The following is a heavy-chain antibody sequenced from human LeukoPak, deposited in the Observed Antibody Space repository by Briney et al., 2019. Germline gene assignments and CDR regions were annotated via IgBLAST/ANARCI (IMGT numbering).Heavy chain of an antibody. Sequence: GGSLRLSCAASGFTFSNYWMTWVRQAPGKGLEWVANIKQDGSEKYYADSVKGRFTISRDNAKNSLYLQMNSLRADDTAVYYCARDAFSRISIFGVVSDAFDIWGQGTMVTVSS. CDR1: GFTFSNYW. CDR3: ARDAFSRISIFGVVSDAFDI. D-gene: IGHD3-3*01. J-gene: IGHJ3*02. CDR2: IKQDGSEK. V-gene: IGHV3-7*01.